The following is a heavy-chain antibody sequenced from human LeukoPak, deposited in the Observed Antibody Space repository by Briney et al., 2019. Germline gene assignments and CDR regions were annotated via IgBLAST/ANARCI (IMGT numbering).Heavy chain of an antibody. CDR1: GFTFSSYS. V-gene: IGHV3-21*04. CDR3: AKLEAHEYFQH. CDR2: ISSSSSYI. Sequence: GGSLRLSCAASGFTFSSYSMNWVRQAPGKGLEWVSSISSSSSYIYYADSVKGRFTISRDNSKNTLYLQMNSLRAEDTAVYYCAKLEAHEYFQHWGQGTLVTVSS. J-gene: IGHJ1*01.